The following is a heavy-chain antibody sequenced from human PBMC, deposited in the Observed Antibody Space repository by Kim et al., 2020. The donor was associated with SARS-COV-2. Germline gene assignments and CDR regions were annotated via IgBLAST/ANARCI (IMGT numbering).Heavy chain of an antibody. D-gene: IGHD2-8*01. J-gene: IGHJ4*02. CDR2: ISWNSGSI. Sequence: GGSLRLSCAASGFTFDDYAMHWVRQAPGKGLEWVSGISWNSGSIGYADSVKGRFTISRDNAKNSLYLQMNSLRAEDTALYYCAKDCAGWELGDCTNGVCYAFDYWGQGTLVTVSS. CDR3: AKDCAGWELGDCTNGVCYAFDY. V-gene: IGHV3-9*01. CDR1: GFTFDDYA.